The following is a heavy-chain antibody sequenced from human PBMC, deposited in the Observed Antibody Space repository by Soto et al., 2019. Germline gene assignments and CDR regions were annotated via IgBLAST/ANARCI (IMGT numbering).Heavy chain of an antibody. CDR3: ARLGGGAKDNY. D-gene: IGHD1-26*01. Sequence: QVQLVESGGGVVQPGRSLRLSCAASGFTFSTYGMHWVRQAPGKGLEWVAAISYDGSKKYYADSVKGRFTISRDNSENSLYLQMNRLRAEVSAMYCCARLGGGAKDNYWGQGTLVTVSS. CDR2: ISYDGSKK. V-gene: IGHV3-30*03. CDR1: GFTFSTYG. J-gene: IGHJ4*02.